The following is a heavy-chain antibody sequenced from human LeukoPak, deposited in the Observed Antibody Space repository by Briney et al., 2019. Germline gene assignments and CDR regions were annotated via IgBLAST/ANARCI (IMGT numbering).Heavy chain of an antibody. Sequence: ASVKVSCKASGYTFTSYYMHWVRQAPGQGLEWMGIINPSGGSTNYAQKFQGRVTMTRDTSTSTVYMELRSLRSDDTAVYYCARATLHCSSTSCYHAGGYYGMDVWGQGTTVTVSS. CDR1: GYTFTSYY. D-gene: IGHD2-2*01. V-gene: IGHV1-46*01. CDR3: ARATLHCSSTSCYHAGGYYGMDV. CDR2: INPSGGST. J-gene: IGHJ6*02.